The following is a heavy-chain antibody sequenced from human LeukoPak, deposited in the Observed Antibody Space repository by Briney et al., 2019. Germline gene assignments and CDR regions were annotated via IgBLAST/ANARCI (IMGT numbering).Heavy chain of an antibody. CDR1: GYTFTNYY. Sequence: ASVKVSCKASGYTFTNYYMHWVRQAPGQGLEWMGIINPSGGGTSYAQKFQGRLTMTRDTSTTTVYMELSSLRSGDTAMYYCAREIGPRQLHLWGSAFDYWGQGTLVTVSS. CDR3: AREIGPRQLHLWGSAFDY. J-gene: IGHJ4*02. CDR2: INPSGGGT. D-gene: IGHD5-18*01. V-gene: IGHV1-46*01.